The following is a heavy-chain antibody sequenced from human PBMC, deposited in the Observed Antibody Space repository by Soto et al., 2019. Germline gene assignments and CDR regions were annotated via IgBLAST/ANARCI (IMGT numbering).Heavy chain of an antibody. J-gene: IGHJ4*02. CDR1: NFSISSGYY. Sequence: SETLSRTCIFANFSISSGYYWGWIRQSRGKGLEWIATIYHTGHTYYNPSLKRRVSISVDTSENHFSLKLSSVPAAYTALSYSPCVLRVFRLPGSLDFDFWRQGTLVTVSS. CDR3: PCVLRVFRLPGSLDFDF. V-gene: IGHV4-38-2*02. D-gene: IGHD3-3*02. CDR2: IYHTGHT.